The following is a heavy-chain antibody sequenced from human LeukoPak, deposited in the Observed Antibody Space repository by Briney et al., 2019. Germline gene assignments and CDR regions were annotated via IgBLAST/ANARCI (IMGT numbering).Heavy chain of an antibody. CDR2: INPNSVTT. V-gene: IGHV1-2*02. CDR1: GYTFTAYY. CDR3: ARGGVLRYFDWFPPYNWFDP. Sequence: ASVKLSCTASGYTFTAYYISWVRQAPGQGLEWIGYINPNSVTTNFPQKFTGRVTMTRDTSISTVYMELSRLRSDDTAVYYCARGGVLRYFDWFPPYNWFDPWGQGTLVTVSS. D-gene: IGHD3-9*01. J-gene: IGHJ5*02.